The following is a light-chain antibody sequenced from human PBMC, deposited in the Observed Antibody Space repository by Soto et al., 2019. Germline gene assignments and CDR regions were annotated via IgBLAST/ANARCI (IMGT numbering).Light chain of an antibody. J-gene: IGKJ4*01. CDR3: QQYYSLPPT. Sequence: DIVMTQSPDSLAVSLGERATINCKSSQSVLYSSNNRDSLAWYQQKPGLPPKLLIYWASIRASGVPDRFSGGGSGTDFTLTISSLQAEDVAVYYCQQYYSLPPTFGGGTKVEIK. CDR1: QSVLYSSNNRDS. V-gene: IGKV4-1*01. CDR2: WAS.